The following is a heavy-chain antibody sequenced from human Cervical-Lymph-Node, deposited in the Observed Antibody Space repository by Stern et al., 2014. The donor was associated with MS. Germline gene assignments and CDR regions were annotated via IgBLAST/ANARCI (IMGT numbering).Heavy chain of an antibody. D-gene: IGHD6-19*01. CDR3: AREVAGHRLGMMDV. CDR1: GYTFISYY. J-gene: IGHJ6*02. Sequence: DQLVESGAEVKKPGASVKVSCKASGYTFISYYMHWVRQGPGQGLEWMGIINPSGGSTSYAQKFQGRVTMTRDTSTSTVYMELRSLRSDDTAVYYCAREVAGHRLGMMDVWGQGTTVTVSS. V-gene: IGHV1-46*01. CDR2: INPSGGST.